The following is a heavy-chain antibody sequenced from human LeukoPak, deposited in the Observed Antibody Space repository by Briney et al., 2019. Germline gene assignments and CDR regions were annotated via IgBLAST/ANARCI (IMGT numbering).Heavy chain of an antibody. V-gene: IGHV3-15*01. CDR1: GFNFENAW. J-gene: IGHJ4*02. CDR2: IKSKGDGGTT. Sequence: PGGSLRLSCAASGFNFENAWMGWVRQAPGKGLEWVGRIKSKGDGGTTDYAAPVKGRFTISRDDSKTTLYLQVNSLKTEDTAVYYCTTDQGLLREIDYWGQGILVTVSP. CDR3: TTDQGLLREIDY.